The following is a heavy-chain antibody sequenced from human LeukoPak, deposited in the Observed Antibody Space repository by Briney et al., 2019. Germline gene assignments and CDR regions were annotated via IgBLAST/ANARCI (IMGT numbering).Heavy chain of an antibody. Sequence: GXXLRLSCAASGFTFDDYGMSWVRQAPGKGLEWVSGINWNGGSTVYADSVKGRFTISRGNAKNSLYLQMNSLRAEDTALYYCAGGWYKLYYFDYWGQGTLVTVSS. CDR1: GFTFDDYG. J-gene: IGHJ4*02. V-gene: IGHV3-20*04. D-gene: IGHD6-19*01. CDR3: AGGWYKLYYFDY. CDR2: INWNGGST.